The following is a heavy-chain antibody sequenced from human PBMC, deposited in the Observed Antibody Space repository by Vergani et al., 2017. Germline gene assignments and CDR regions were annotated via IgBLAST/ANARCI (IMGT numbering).Heavy chain of an antibody. V-gene: IGHV4-59*01. D-gene: IGHD2-21*02. J-gene: IGHJ4*02. CDR3: ARGGWLVPDV. CDR1: GDSLSPYF. Sequence: QVQLHESGPGLVKPSETLSLTCTVSGDSLSPYFWTWIRQPPGQGLEWIGYISYSGDTKCAPSLKSRVSISLDTSKNQFSLQVNSVTPSDTAVYYCARGGWLVPDVWGQGTLVTVSS. CDR2: ISYSGDT.